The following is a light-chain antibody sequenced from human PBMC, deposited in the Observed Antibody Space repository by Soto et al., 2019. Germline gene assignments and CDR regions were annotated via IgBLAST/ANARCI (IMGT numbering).Light chain of an antibody. Sequence: QSVLTEPPSASGTPGQRVAISCSGGSSDIGSNPVNWYLHLPGAAPKLLIYRDNQRPSGVPDRFSGSKSGTSASLTISGLQSEDEADYFCSAWDDNIYGLFFGGGTKVTVL. V-gene: IGLV1-44*01. CDR2: RDN. J-gene: IGLJ2*01. CDR1: SSDIGSNP. CDR3: SAWDDNIYGLF.